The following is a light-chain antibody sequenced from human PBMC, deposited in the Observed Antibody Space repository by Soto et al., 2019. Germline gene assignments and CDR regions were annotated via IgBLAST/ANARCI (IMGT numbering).Light chain of an antibody. CDR3: SSYTSSGTQV. Sequence: QPVLTQPASVSGSPGQSITISCTGTSSDVGGYKYVSWYQQHPGKAPKLMIYDVSNRPSGVSNRFSGSKSGNTASLTISGLQAEDEADYYCSSYTSSGTQVFGTGTKVTVL. V-gene: IGLV2-14*01. J-gene: IGLJ1*01. CDR1: SSDVGGYKY. CDR2: DVS.